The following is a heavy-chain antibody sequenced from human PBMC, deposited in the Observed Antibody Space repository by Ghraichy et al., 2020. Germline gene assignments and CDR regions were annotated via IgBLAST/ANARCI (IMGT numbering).Heavy chain of an antibody. V-gene: IGHV3-9*01. J-gene: IGHJ6*02. CDR2: ISWNSGHI. CDR3: AKDGGDCSGSSGSNCYPYYYYGMDV. Sequence: SLNISCAASGFTFDDYGMHWVRLPPRKGLEWVSGISWNSGHIDYADSVKGRFTISRDNAKNSLYLQMNSLRPEDTALYYCAKDGGDCSGSSGSNCYPYYYYGMDVWGRGTTVTVSS. D-gene: IGHD2-15*01. CDR1: GFTFDDYG.